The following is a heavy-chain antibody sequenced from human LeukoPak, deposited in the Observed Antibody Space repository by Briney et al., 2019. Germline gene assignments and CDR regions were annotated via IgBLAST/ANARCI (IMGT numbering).Heavy chain of an antibody. V-gene: IGHV1-18*04. Sequence: ASVKVSCKASGYTFTGYYMHWVRQAPGQGLEWMGWISAYNGNTNYAQKLQGRVTVTTDTSTSTAYMELRSLRSDDTAVYYCARDLGNCSGGSCRRRYYYYMDVWGKGTTVTISS. D-gene: IGHD2-15*01. CDR3: ARDLGNCSGGSCRRRYYYYMDV. CDR2: ISAYNGNT. J-gene: IGHJ6*03. CDR1: GYTFTGYY.